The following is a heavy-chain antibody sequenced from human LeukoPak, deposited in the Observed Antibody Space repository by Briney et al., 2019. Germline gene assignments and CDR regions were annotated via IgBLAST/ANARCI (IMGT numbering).Heavy chain of an antibody. Sequence: GGSLRLSCEGSGFTFGSYWISWVRQAPGKGLEWVSAISGSGGSTYYADSVKGRFTISRDNSKNTLYLQMNSLRAEDTAVYYCAKDRVDYGDYHPFDYWGQGTLVTVSS. D-gene: IGHD4-17*01. J-gene: IGHJ4*02. CDR1: GFTFGSYW. CDR2: ISGSGGST. V-gene: IGHV3-23*01. CDR3: AKDRVDYGDYHPFDY.